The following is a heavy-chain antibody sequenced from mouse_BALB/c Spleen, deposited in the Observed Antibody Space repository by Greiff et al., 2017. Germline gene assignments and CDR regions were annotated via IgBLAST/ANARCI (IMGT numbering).Heavy chain of an antibody. V-gene: IGHV1-18*01. CDR1: GYTFTDYN. D-gene: IGHD4-1*01. J-gene: IGHJ2*01. CDR3: ARGDLTGTGYFDY. CDR2: INPNNGGT. Sequence: EVQLKQSGPELVKPGASVKIPCKASGYTFTDYNMDWVKQSHGKSLEWIGDINPNNGGTIYNQKFKGKATLTVDKSSSTAYMELRSLTSEDTAVYYCARGDLTGTGYFDYWGQGTTLTVSS.